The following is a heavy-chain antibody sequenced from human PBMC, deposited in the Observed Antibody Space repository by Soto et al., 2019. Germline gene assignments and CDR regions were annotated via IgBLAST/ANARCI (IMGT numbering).Heavy chain of an antibody. Sequence: GESLKISCKGSGYSFTSYWIGWVRQMPGKGLEWMGIIYPGDSDTRYSPSFQGQVTISADKSISTAYLQWSSLKASDTAMYYCARHQYKQLVSNEIDYWGQGTLVTVSS. J-gene: IGHJ4*02. V-gene: IGHV5-51*01. D-gene: IGHD6-6*01. CDR2: IYPGDSDT. CDR1: GYSFTSYW. CDR3: ARHQYKQLVSNEIDY.